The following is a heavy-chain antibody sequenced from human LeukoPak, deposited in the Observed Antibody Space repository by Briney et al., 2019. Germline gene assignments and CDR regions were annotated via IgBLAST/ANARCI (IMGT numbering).Heavy chain of an antibody. CDR1: GGSITSHF. CDR3: ARDGSQEAFFSSGFDP. V-gene: IGHV4-59*11. Sequence: PSETLSLTCTVSGGSITSHFWSWIRQPPGKGLEWIGYVFHRGSTNYNPSLKSRVTISVDTSKNQISLRVTSVTAADTAVYYCARDGSQEAFFSSGFDPWGQGALVTVSS. CDR2: VFHRGST. J-gene: IGHJ5*02. D-gene: IGHD1-26*01.